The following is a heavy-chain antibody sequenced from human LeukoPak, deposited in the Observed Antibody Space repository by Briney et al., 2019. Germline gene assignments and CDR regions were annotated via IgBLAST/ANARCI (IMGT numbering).Heavy chain of an antibody. D-gene: IGHD3-22*01. Sequence: PSETLSLTCTVSGGSISSYYWSWIRQPPGKGLGWIGYIYYSGSTNYNPSLKSRVTISVDTSRNQFSLKLSSLTAADTSVYYCARYYYESSGYYVLDYWGQRTLVTVSS. CDR1: GGSISSYY. CDR3: ARYYYESSGYYVLDY. J-gene: IGHJ4*02. V-gene: IGHV4-59*01. CDR2: IYYSGST.